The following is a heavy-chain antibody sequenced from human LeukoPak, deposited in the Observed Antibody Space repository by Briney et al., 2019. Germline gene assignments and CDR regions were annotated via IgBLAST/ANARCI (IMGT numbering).Heavy chain of an antibody. CDR2: IYHRGGT. D-gene: IGHD3-22*01. J-gene: IGHJ1*01. Sequence: PSETLSLTCTVSGGSISSSSYYWGWIRQPPGKGLEWIGSIYHRGGTYYNPSLKSRVTISVDTSKNQFSLKLSSVTAADTAVYFCARVPSYYYESSGYYSGYFQHWGQGTLVTVSS. V-gene: IGHV4-39*07. CDR3: ARVPSYYYESSGYYSGYFQH. CDR1: GGSISSSSYY.